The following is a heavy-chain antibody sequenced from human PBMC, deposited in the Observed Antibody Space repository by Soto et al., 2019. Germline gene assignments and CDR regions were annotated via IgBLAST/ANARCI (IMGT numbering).Heavy chain of an antibody. CDR1: GGTFSSYA. CDR3: ARVPRAGKNYYYYGMDV. V-gene: IGHV1-69*13. J-gene: IGHJ6*02. Sequence: ASVKVSCKASGGTFSSYAISWVRQAPGQGLEWMGGIIPIFGTANYAQKFQGRVTITADESTSTAYMELSSLRSEDTAVYYCARVPRAGKNYYYYGMDVWGQGXTVTVSS. CDR2: IIPIFGTA. D-gene: IGHD6-13*01.